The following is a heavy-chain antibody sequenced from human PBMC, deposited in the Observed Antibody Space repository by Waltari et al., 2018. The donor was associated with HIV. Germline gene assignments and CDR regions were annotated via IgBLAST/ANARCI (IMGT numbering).Heavy chain of an antibody. CDR1: GFTVSTCS. CDR3: ARVDTLVRGVRVYYYGMDV. D-gene: IGHD3-10*01. J-gene: IGHJ6*02. Sequence: EVRLVESGGGLIQPGGSLRLSWAASGFTVSTCSIIWGRQAPGKGLEWVSVLYSGGSTYYADSVKGRFTISRDNSRNTLYLQMNSLRAEDTAVYYCARVDTLVRGVRVYYYGMDVWGQGTTVTVSS. CDR2: LYSGGST. V-gene: IGHV3-53*01.